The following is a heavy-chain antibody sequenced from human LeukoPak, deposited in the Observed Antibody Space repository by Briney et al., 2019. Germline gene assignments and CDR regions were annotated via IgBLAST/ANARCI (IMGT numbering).Heavy chain of an antibody. Sequence: PGGSLGLSCAASGFTFSSYWMSWVRQAPGKGLEWVANIKQDGSEKYYVDSVKGRFTISRDNAKNSLYLQMNSLRAEDTAVYYCARDSGPDIVVVNHKFAPLYYFDYWGQGTLVTVSS. CDR3: ARDSGPDIVVVNHKFAPLYYFDY. CDR1: GFTFSSYW. V-gene: IGHV3-7*01. J-gene: IGHJ4*02. D-gene: IGHD2-2*01. CDR2: IKQDGSEK.